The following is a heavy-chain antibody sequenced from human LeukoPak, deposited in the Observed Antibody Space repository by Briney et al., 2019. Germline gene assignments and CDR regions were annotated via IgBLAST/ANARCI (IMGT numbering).Heavy chain of an antibody. Sequence: GGSLRLSCAASGFTFGSYAMHWVRQAPGKGLEWVSGISWNSGSIGYADSVKGRFTISRDNAKNSLYLQMNGLRADDTATYYCARGATDTTRWFDPWGQGTLVTVSS. CDR1: GFTFGSYA. D-gene: IGHD1-7*01. V-gene: IGHV3-9*01. CDR3: ARGATDTTRWFDP. CDR2: ISWNSGSI. J-gene: IGHJ5*02.